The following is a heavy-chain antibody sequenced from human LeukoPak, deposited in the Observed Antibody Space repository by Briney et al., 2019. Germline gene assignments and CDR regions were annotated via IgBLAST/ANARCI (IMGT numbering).Heavy chain of an antibody. CDR2: ISANNDHT. CDR3: AKGYQRYCSSTSCYGGFA. V-gene: IGHV1-18*01. CDR1: GNTFTNYG. J-gene: IGHJ5*02. Sequence: GASVKVSCKASGNTFTNYGISWVRQAPGRGLEWMGWISANNDHTYYSQRFQGRVTMTTDTATSTAYMELRSLGSDDTALYYCAKGYQRYCSSTSCYGGFAWGQGTLVTVSS. D-gene: IGHD2-2*01.